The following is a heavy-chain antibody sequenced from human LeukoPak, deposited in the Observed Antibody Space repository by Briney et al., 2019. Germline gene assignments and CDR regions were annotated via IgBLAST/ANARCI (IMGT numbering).Heavy chain of an antibody. Sequence: SETLSLTCTVSGGSISTSSYSWGWIRQPPGKGLEWIGSIYYSGSTYYNPSLKSRVTISVDTSKNQFSLKLSSVTAADTAVYYCARRTYYYGSGSYPRWTFDYWGQGTLVTVSS. CDR2: IYYSGST. CDR1: GGSISTSSYS. J-gene: IGHJ4*02. V-gene: IGHV4-39*07. D-gene: IGHD3-10*01. CDR3: ARRTYYYGSGSYPRWTFDY.